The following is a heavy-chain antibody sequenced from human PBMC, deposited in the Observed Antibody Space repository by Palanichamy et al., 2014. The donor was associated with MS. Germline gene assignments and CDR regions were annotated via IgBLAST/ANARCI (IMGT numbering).Heavy chain of an antibody. V-gene: IGHV3-48*02. Sequence: EVQLVESGGGRWYSLGGPVRLSCAASGFTFSSYSINWVRQAPGKGLEWVSYISSSSSTISYADSVKGRFTISRDNAKSSLYLQMNSLRDEDTAVYYCARVFSSGWANDYWGQGTLVTVSS. CDR1: GFTFSSYS. CDR2: ISSSSSTI. J-gene: IGHJ4*02. CDR3: ARVFSSGWANDY. D-gene: IGHD6-19*01.